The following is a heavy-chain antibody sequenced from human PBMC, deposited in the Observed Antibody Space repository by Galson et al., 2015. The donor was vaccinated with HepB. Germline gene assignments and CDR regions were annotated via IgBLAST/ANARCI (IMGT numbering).Heavy chain of an antibody. CDR1: GYTFTNYL. V-gene: IGHV1-3*04. CDR2: INIGNGDT. J-gene: IGHJ4*02. CDR3: ARDNGYFDC. Sequence: SVKVSCKASGYTFTNYLIHWVRQAPRQGLEWMGWINIGNGDTKYSQKFQGRVTITRDTSANTAYMELSSLTSEDTAVYYCARDNGYFDCWGQGTVVTVSS. D-gene: IGHD2-8*01.